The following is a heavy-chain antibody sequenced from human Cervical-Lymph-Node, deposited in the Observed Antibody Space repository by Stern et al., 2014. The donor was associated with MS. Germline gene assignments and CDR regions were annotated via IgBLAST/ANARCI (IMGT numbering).Heavy chain of an antibody. CDR1: GGPLTSYA. V-gene: IGHV1-69*01. Sequence: VQLVQSGAVVRQPGSSVKVSCKASGGPLTSYAISWVRQAPGQGLAWMGGIIPILRATTYAQKFQGRVTITADESTSTGYMELSSLRSEDTALYYCAGSYSGSYKELDYWGRGTLVTVSS. D-gene: IGHD1-26*01. CDR3: AGSYSGSYKELDY. CDR2: IIPILRAT. J-gene: IGHJ4*02.